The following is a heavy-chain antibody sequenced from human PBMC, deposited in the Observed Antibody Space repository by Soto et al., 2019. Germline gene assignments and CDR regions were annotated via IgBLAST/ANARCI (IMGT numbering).Heavy chain of an antibody. Sequence: PSETLSLTCSVSGVSISRYYWSWIRQPPGKGLEWIGYAYYDGSTGYSPSLKSRVTISVDTSKNQFSLKLSSVTAADTAVYYCAREDDILTGYYISAAFDIWGQGTMVTVSS. CDR2: AYYDGST. CDR3: AREDDILTGYYISAAFDI. J-gene: IGHJ3*02. V-gene: IGHV4-59*01. D-gene: IGHD3-9*01. CDR1: GVSISRYY.